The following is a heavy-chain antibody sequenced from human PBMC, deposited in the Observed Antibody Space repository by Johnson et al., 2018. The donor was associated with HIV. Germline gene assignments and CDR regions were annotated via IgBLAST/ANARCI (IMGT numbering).Heavy chain of an antibody. D-gene: IGHD2-21*01. CDR2: ISWNGAYT. V-gene: IGHV3-20*04. CDR3: ARGFWRQVIPGAFDI. Sequence: VQLVESGGGLVQPGGSLRLSCAASGLTFSSYGMSWVRQAPGTGLEWVSGISWNGAYTGCADSVKGRFTISRDNAKNSLYLQMTSLRAEDTALYYCARGFWRQVIPGAFDIWGQGKMVTVSS. J-gene: IGHJ3*02. CDR1: GLTFSSYG.